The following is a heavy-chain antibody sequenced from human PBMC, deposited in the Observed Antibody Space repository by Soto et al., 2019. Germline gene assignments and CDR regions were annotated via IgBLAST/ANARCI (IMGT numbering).Heavy chain of an antibody. CDR1: GYSLSTDYW. D-gene: IGHD6-13*01. V-gene: IGHV4-4*02. CDR3: ARGISSLWVY. J-gene: IGHJ4*02. Sequence: QVQLQESGPGLVKPSGTLSLTCAVSGYSLSTDYWCSWSSQPPGKGLEWIGEIHHRGVTNCIKSITSRVSVSVDKSNNQVSLERTSVSASVPAVYYCARGISSLWVYWGQGTLVTVT. CDR2: IHHRGVT.